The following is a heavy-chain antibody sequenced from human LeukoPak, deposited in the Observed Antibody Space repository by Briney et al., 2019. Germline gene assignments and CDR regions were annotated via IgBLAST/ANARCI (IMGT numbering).Heavy chain of an antibody. CDR1: GFTFSSYE. Sequence: GGSLRLSCAASGFTFSSYEMNWVRQAPGKGLEWVSYISSSGSTIYYADSVKGRFTISIDNAKNSLYLQMNSLRAEDTAVYYCARSSRTYYDILTGPKGFDYWGQGTLVTVSS. CDR3: ARSSRTYYDILTGPKGFDY. CDR2: ISSSGSTI. V-gene: IGHV3-48*03. J-gene: IGHJ4*02. D-gene: IGHD3-9*01.